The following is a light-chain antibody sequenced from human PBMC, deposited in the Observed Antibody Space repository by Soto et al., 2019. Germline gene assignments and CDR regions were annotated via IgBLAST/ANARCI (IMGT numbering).Light chain of an antibody. CDR2: AAS. V-gene: IGKV1-8*01. Sequence: AILMTQAPSSLSASTGDRLTITCRASQCISSYLAWYQQKPGKAPKLLIYAASTLQSGVPSRFSGSGSGTDFTLTISCLQSEDFATYYCQQYYSYPRTFGQGTKVDIK. CDR1: QCISSY. CDR3: QQYYSYPRT. J-gene: IGKJ1*01.